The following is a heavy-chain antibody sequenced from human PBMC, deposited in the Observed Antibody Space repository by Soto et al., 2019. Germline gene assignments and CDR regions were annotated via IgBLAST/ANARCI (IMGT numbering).Heavy chain of an antibody. V-gene: IGHV1-69*08. CDR3: ARGLGGRMDD. CDR1: GTIFSSYT. J-gene: IGHJ6*02. Sequence: QVQLVQSGAEVKKPGSSMSVSCKASGTIFSSYTISWVRQAPGQGLEWMGRIIPILGETNSAQKFQGRVTLTADKSTNTAYMQLNSLRLEDTAVYYCARGLGGRMDDWGQGTTVTVSS. D-gene: IGHD3-16*01. CDR2: IIPILGET.